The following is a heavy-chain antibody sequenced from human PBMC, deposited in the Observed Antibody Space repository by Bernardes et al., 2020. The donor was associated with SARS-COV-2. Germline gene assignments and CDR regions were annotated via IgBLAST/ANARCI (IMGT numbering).Heavy chain of an antibody. D-gene: IGHD1-26*01. J-gene: IGHJ4*02. CDR2: INEYGTTI. CDR3: ARAVAGREDF. V-gene: IGHV3-74*01. Sequence: GGSLRLSCAASEFTFSRFWMHLVRRVPGKGLMFVSRINEYGTTINYADSVKGRFTISSDNAKRTLFLQMNSLRAEDTAVYYCARAVAGREDFWCQGTLVNVCS. CDR1: EFTFSRFW.